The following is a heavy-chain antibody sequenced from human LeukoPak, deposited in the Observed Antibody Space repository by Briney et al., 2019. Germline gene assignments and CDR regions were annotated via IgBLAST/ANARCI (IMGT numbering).Heavy chain of an antibody. V-gene: IGHV4-59*08. CDR2: IYYSGST. CDR3: ARRGYSSGWYWFDP. CDR1: GGSISSYY. J-gene: IGHJ5*02. D-gene: IGHD6-19*01. Sequence: SETLSLTCTVSGGSISSYYWSWIRQPPGKGLECIGYIYYSGSTNYNPSLKSRVTISVDTSKNQFSLKLSSVTAADTAVYYCARRGYSSGWYWFDPWGQGTLVTVSS.